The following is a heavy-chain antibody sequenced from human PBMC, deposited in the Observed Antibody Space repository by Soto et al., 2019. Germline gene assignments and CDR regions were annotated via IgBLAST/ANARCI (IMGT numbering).Heavy chain of an antibody. CDR2: TNPSDGST. D-gene: IGHD3-10*02. V-gene: IGHV1-46*01. J-gene: IGHJ4*02. CDR3: ARSYVTSRPIDF. CDR1: GYSLTSYY. Sequence: QVQLVQSGAEVKKPGASVKVSCKASGYSLTSYYMHWVRRAPGQGLEWMGITNPSDGSTNYARKFQGRVTMTSDTSTSTVYMEMSSLRSEDTAMYYCARSYVTSRPIDFWGQGTLVTVSS.